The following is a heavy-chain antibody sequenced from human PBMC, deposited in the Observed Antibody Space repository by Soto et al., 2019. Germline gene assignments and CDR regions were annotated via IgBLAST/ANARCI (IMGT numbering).Heavy chain of an antibody. V-gene: IGHV4-59*12. J-gene: IGHJ5*02. CDR3: ARETYGDYVGYFDP. CDR1: GGSISSYY. Sequence: PSETLSLTCTVSGGSISSYYWSWIRQPPGKGLEWIGYIYYNVNTNYNPSLKSRVTISVDTSKNQFSLKLSSVTAADTAVYYCARETYGDYVGYFDPWGQGTLVTVSS. CDR2: IYYNVNT. D-gene: IGHD4-17*01.